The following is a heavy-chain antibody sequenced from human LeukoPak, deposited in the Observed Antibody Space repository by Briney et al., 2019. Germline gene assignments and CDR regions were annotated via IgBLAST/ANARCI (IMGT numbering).Heavy chain of an antibody. CDR2: INHSGST. D-gene: IGHD5-12*01. CDR1: GGSFSGYY. J-gene: IGHJ4*02. Sequence: LSETLSLTCAVYGGSFSGYYWSWIRQPPGKGLEWIGEINHSGSTNYNPSLKSRVTISVDTSKNQFSLKLSSVTAADTAVYYCASGPPDGYDSYWGQGTLVTVSS. CDR3: ASGPPDGYDSY. V-gene: IGHV4-34*01.